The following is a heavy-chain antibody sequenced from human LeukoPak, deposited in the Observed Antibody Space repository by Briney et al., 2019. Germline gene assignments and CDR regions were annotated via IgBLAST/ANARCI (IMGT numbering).Heavy chain of an antibody. Sequence: GGSLRLSCAASGFTFSSYEMNWVRQAPGKGLEWVSYISSSGSTIYYADSVKGRFTISRDNAKNSLYLHMNSLRAEDTAVYYCARGSGSGYYLPLYYFDYWGQGTLVTVSS. CDR1: GFTFSSYE. CDR2: ISSSGSTI. V-gene: IGHV3-48*03. J-gene: IGHJ4*02. CDR3: ARGSGSGYYLPLYYFDY. D-gene: IGHD3-22*01.